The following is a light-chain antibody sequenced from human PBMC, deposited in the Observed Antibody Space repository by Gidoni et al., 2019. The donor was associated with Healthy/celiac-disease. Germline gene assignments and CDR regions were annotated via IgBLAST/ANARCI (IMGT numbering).Light chain of an antibody. Sequence: EIVLTQSPATLSLSPGERATLSSRASQSVSSYLAWYHQKPGQAPRLLIYDASNRATGIPARFSGSGSGTDFTLTISSLEPEDFAVYYCQQRSNWPGTFGQGTKVEIK. CDR2: DAS. J-gene: IGKJ1*01. CDR3: QQRSNWPGT. CDR1: QSVSSY. V-gene: IGKV3-11*01.